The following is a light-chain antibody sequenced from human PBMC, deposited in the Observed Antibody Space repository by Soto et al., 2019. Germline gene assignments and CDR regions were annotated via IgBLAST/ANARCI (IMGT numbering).Light chain of an antibody. CDR2: DAS. CDR3: QQYNMWPRT. V-gene: IGKV3-15*01. Sequence: EIVMTQSPATLSVSPGERATLSCRASQSVSSKLAWYQQRPGQAPRLLVYDASSRATGIPARFGGSGSGTEFTLTISSLQSEDFAVYYCQQYNMWPRTFGQGTRWIS. CDR1: QSVSSK. J-gene: IGKJ1*01.